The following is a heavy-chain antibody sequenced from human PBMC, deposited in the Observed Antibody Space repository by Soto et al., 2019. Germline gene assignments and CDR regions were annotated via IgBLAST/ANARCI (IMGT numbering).Heavy chain of an antibody. CDR2: ISYDGSNK. Sequence: QVQLVESGGGVVQPGRSLRLSCEVSGFTFSSYAMHWVRQAPGKGLEWVAVISYDGSNKYYADSVKGRFTNSRDNSKSPLYLQMNSLRAEDTAVYYCARDGYCTNGVCWDSFDHWGQGTLVTVSS. CDR1: GFTFSSYA. J-gene: IGHJ4*02. V-gene: IGHV3-30-3*01. CDR3: ARDGYCTNGVCWDSFDH. D-gene: IGHD2-8*01.